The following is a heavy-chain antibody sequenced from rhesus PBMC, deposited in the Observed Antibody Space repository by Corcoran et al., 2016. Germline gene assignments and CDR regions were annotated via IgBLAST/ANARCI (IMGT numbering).Heavy chain of an antibody. D-gene: IGHD5-42*01. CDR2: INGNSGST. CDR3: ARQGIFDY. CDR1: GGSFSSYW. J-gene: IGHJ4*01. Sequence: QVQLQESGPGLVKPSETLSLTCAVSGGSFSSYWWSWIRQPPGKGLEWIGEINGNSGSTNYNPSLKSRVTISKDASKNRFSLKLSSVTAADTAVYYCARQGIFDYWGQGVLVTVSS. V-gene: IGHV4-80*01.